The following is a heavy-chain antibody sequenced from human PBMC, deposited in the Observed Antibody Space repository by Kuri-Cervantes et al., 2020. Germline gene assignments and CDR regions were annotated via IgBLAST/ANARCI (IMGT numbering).Heavy chain of an antibody. J-gene: IGHJ4*02. Sequence: ESLKISCAVSGLFISHGHYWGWIRQPPGKGLEWIGSIYHIGSTYYNPSLKSRVTISVNTSKNQFSLKLSSVTAADTAVYYCARAPTKWLRKRQCYYFDYWGQGTLVTVSS. D-gene: IGHD5-12*01. CDR3: ARAPTKWLRKRQCYYFDY. V-gene: IGHV4-38-2*01. CDR2: IYHIGST. CDR1: GLFISHGHY.